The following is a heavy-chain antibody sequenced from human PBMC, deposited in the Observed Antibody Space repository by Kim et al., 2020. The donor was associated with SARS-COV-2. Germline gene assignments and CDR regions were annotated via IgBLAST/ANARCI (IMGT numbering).Heavy chain of an antibody. J-gene: IGHJ6*02. CDR1: GYTFTTYA. Sequence: ASVKVSCKASGYTFTTYAMQWVRQAPGQGLEWMGWINPTRGNTKYSDTFQGRVTITRDTSARTAYMELNSLRPEDTAVYYCVRSVAIMPPGMDVWGQGTTVTVSS. CDR2: INPTRGNT. V-gene: IGHV1-3*01. CDR3: VRSVAIMPPGMDV. D-gene: IGHD2-21*01.